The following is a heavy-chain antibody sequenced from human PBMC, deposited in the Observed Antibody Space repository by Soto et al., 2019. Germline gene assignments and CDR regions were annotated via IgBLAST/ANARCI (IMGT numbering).Heavy chain of an antibody. D-gene: IGHD3-22*01. CDR1: GGSISSSSYY. CDR3: ARRYYYDRCFDY. J-gene: IGHJ4*02. Sequence: SETLSLTCTVSGGSISSSSYYWGWIRQPPGKGLEWIGSIYYSGSTYYNPSLESRVTISVDTSKNQFSLKLSSVTAADTAVYYCARRYYYDRCFDYWGQGTLVTVSS. V-gene: IGHV4-39*01. CDR2: IYYSGST.